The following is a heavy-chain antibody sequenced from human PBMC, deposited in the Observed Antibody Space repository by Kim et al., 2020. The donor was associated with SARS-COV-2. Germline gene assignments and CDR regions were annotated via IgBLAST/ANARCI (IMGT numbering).Heavy chain of an antibody. CDR1: GGSILYY. V-gene: IGHV4-59*08. CDR2: IYYTVST. Sequence: SETLSLTCTVSGGSILYYWSWIRQPPGEGLEWIGYIYYTVSTNFSNYNPSLKSRVTISVDTSKNQFSLKQSSVTAADTAVYYCARHGGNYADNDSFDIWG. J-gene: IGHJ3*02. CDR3: ARHGGNYADNDSFDI. D-gene: IGHD3-16*01.